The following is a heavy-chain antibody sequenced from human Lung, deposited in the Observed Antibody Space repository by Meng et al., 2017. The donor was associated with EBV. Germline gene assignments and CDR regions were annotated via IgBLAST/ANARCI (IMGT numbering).Heavy chain of an antibody. D-gene: IGHD2/OR15-2a*01. CDR2: INHSGST. CDR3: ARGFLSFVRVFDY. Sequence: QVQLQQWGEGLLKPSETLSLTCAVYGGSFSGYYWSWIRQPPGKGLEWIGEINHSGSTNYNPSLKSRVTISVDTSKNQFSLKLSSVTAADTAVYYCARGFLSFVRVFDYWGQGTLVTVSS. J-gene: IGHJ4*02. V-gene: IGHV4-34*01. CDR1: GGSFSGYY.